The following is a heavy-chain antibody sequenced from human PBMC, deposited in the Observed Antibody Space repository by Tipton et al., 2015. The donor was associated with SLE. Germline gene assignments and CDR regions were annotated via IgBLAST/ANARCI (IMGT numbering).Heavy chain of an antibody. V-gene: IGHV4-34*01. CDR3: ARTSIRDAFDI. CDR1: GGSFSGYY. J-gene: IGHJ3*02. D-gene: IGHD5-24*01. CDR2: INHSGST. Sequence: TLSLTCAVYGGSFSGYYWSWIRQPPGKGLEWIGEINHSGSTNYNPSLKSRVTISVDTSKNQFSLKLSSVTAADTAVYYCARTSIRDAFDIWGQGTMVTVSS.